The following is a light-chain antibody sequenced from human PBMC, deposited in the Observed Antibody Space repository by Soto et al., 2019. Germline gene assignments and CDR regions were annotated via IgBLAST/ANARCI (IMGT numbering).Light chain of an antibody. CDR1: SSNIGSNT. Sequence: QYVLTQPPSASGTPGQRVTISCSGSSSNIGSNTVNWYQQLPGTAPKLLIYSNNQRPSGVPDRFSGSKSGTSASLAISGLQSEDEADYYCAAWDDSLKGWVFGGGTKLTVL. CDR2: SNN. CDR3: AAWDDSLKGWV. V-gene: IGLV1-44*01. J-gene: IGLJ3*02.